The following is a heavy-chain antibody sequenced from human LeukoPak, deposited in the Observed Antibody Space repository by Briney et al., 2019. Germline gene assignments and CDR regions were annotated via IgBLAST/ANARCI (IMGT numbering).Heavy chain of an antibody. J-gene: IGHJ4*02. V-gene: IGHV4-34*01. Sequence: SETLSLTCTVSGGSISSYYWSWIRQPPGKGLEWIGEINHSGSTNYNPSLKSRVTISVDTSKNQFSLKLSSVTAADTAVYYCAVRDYWGQGTLVTVSS. CDR2: INHSGST. CDR1: GGSISSYY. CDR3: AVRDY.